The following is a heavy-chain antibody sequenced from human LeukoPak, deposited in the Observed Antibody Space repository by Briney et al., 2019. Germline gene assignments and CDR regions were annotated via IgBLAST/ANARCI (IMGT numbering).Heavy chain of an antibody. CDR2: INHSGST. D-gene: IGHD3-10*01. CDR3: ARVEGWFGELLFDY. Sequence: SETLSLTCAVYGGSFSGYYWSWIRQPPGKGLEWIGEINHSGSTNYNPSLKSRVTISVDTSKNQFSLKLSSVTAADTAVYYCARVEGWFGELLFDYWGQGTLVTVSS. V-gene: IGHV4-34*01. CDR1: GGSFSGYY. J-gene: IGHJ4*02.